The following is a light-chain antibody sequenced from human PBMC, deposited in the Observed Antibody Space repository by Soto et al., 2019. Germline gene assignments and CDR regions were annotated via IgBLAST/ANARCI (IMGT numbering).Light chain of an antibody. CDR3: SSYAGTKNFVV. CDR1: SSDVGGYHF. Sequence: QSALTQPPSASRPPGQSVTISCTGTSSDVGGYHFVSWYQQHPGKAPKLLIYEVYKRSSGVPDRFSGSKSGNTASLTVSGLQAEDEADYHCSSYAGTKNFVVFGGGTKLTVL. CDR2: EVY. J-gene: IGLJ2*01. V-gene: IGLV2-8*02.